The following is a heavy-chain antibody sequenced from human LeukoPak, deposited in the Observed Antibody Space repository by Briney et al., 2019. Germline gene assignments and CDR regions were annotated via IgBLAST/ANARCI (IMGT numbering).Heavy chain of an antibody. CDR1: GFTFSNAW. D-gene: IGHD2-2*01. CDR2: IYSGGST. Sequence: PGGSLRLSCAASGFTFSNAWMSWVRQAPGKGLEWVSVIYSGGSTYYADSVKGRFTISRDNSKNTLYLQMNSLRAEDTAVYYCARVAVIYQYYMDVWGRGTTVTVSS. CDR3: ARVAVIYQYYMDV. V-gene: IGHV3-53*01. J-gene: IGHJ6*03.